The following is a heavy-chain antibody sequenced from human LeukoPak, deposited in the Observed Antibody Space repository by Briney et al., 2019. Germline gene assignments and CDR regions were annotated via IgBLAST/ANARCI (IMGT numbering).Heavy chain of an antibody. V-gene: IGHV4-4*07. Sequence: SETLSLTCTVSGGSISSYYWSWIRQPAGKGLEWIGRIYTSGSTNYNPSLKSRVTMSVDTSKNQFSLKLSSVTAADTAVYYCARGYGSGSSSVGWFDPWGQGTLVTVSS. CDR3: ARGYGSGSSSVGWFDP. CDR2: IYTSGST. D-gene: IGHD3-10*01. CDR1: GGSISSYY. J-gene: IGHJ5*02.